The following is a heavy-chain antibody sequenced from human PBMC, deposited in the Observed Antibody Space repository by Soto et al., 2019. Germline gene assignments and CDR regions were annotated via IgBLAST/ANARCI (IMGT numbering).Heavy chain of an antibody. D-gene: IGHD6-19*01. CDR2: IKQDGSEK. Sequence: EVQLMESGGGLVQPGGSLRLSCAGSGFTFSSYWMNWVRQAPGKGLEWVANIKQDGSEKYYVDSVKGRFSISRDNAQNPMYLQMNSLRAEDTAVYYCAGGTGWLIDYWGQGTLVTVSS. V-gene: IGHV3-7*04. CDR3: AGGTGWLIDY. CDR1: GFTFSSYW. J-gene: IGHJ4*02.